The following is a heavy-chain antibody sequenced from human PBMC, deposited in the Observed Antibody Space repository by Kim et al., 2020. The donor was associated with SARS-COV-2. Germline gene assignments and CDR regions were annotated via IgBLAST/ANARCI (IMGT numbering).Heavy chain of an antibody. CDR3: AKDRSPQWVGQNYYYGMDV. V-gene: IGHV3-23*01. Sequence: GGSLRLSCAASGFTFSSYAMSWVRQAPGKGLEWVSAISGSGGSTYYADSVKGRFTISRDNSKNTLYLQMNSLRAEDTAVYYCAKDRSPQWVGQNYYYGMDVWGQGTTVTVSS. J-gene: IGHJ6*02. CDR2: ISGSGGST. D-gene: IGHD3-10*01. CDR1: GFTFSSYA.